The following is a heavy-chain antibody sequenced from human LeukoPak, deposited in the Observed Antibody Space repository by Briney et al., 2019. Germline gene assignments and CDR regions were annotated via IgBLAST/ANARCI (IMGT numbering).Heavy chain of an antibody. V-gene: IGHV1-69*05. CDR3: ARVSDFWSGYYDY. J-gene: IGHJ4*02. Sequence: SVKVSCKASGGTFSSYAISWVRQAPGQGLEWMGGIIPIFGTANYAQKFQGRVTITTDESTSTAYMGLSSLRSEDTAVYYCARVSDFWSGYYDYWGQGTLVTVSS. CDR2: IIPIFGTA. CDR1: GGTFSSYA. D-gene: IGHD3-3*01.